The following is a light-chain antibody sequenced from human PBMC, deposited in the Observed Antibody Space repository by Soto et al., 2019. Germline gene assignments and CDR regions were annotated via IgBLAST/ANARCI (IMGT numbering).Light chain of an antibody. CDR1: QSISSW. J-gene: IGKJ2*01. Sequence: DIQMTQSPSTLSASVGDRVTITCRASQSISSWLAWYQQKPGKAPKLLIYKASSLESGVPSSFSGGGSGTEFTLPISSLQPDDFATYYCQQYNSYPYTFGPGNKLEIK. CDR2: KAS. V-gene: IGKV1-5*03. CDR3: QQYNSYPYT.